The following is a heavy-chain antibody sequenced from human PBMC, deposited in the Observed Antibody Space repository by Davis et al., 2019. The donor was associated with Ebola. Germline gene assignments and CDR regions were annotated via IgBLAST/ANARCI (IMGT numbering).Heavy chain of an antibody. CDR1: GYTFTSYG. J-gene: IGHJ4*02. CDR2: ISAYNGNT. V-gene: IGHV1-18*01. CDR3: ARGPDFSYYDFWSGYGTIDY. D-gene: IGHD3-3*01. Sequence: ASVKVSCKASGYTFTSYGISWVRQAPGQGLEWMGWISAYNGNTNYAQKLQGRVTMTTDTSTSTAYMELRSLRSDDTAVYYCARGPDFSYYDFWSGYGTIDYWGQGTLVTVSS.